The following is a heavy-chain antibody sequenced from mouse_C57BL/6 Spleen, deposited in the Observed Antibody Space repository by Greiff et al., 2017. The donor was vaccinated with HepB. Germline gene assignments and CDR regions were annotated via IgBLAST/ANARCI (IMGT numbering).Heavy chain of an antibody. CDR3: ASEGYYGNDPAWFAY. CDR1: GYTFTDHT. Sequence: QVQLQQSDAELVKPGASVKISCKVSGYTFTDHTIHWMKQRPEQGLEWIGYVYRRDGSTKYNEKFKGKATLTADKSSSTAYMQRNSLSSVDSAVYFCASEGYYGNDPAWFAYWGRGTLVTVSA. D-gene: IGHD2-2*01. J-gene: IGHJ3*01. CDR2: VYRRDGST. V-gene: IGHV1-78*01.